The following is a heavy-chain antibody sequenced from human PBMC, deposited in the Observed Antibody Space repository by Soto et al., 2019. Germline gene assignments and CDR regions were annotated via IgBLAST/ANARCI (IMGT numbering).Heavy chain of an antibody. CDR1: GYTFTSYA. D-gene: IGHD2-15*01. Sequence: ASVKVSCKASGYTFTSYAMHWVRQAPGQRLEWMGWISAGNGNTKYSQKFQGRVTITRDTSASTAYMELSSLRSEDTAVYYCARDLLSVVVAATLGPFDYWGQGTLVTVSS. V-gene: IGHV1-3*01. J-gene: IGHJ4*02. CDR2: ISAGNGNT. CDR3: ARDLLSVVVAATLGPFDY.